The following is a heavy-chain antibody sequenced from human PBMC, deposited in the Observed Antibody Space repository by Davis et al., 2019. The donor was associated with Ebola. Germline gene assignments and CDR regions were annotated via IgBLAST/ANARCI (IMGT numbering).Heavy chain of an antibody. V-gene: IGHV3-73*01. CDR3: TRGAPYFMDV. Sequence: GESLKISCAASGFILSGSSLHWVRQASGKGLERVGRFRSKIEGDATSYGAAVEGRFTISRDDSKNTAYLQMNSLKTEDTAVYYCTRGAPYFMDVWGQGTTVTVSS. D-gene: IGHD2/OR15-2a*01. CDR2: FRSKIEGDAT. J-gene: IGHJ6*02. CDR1: GFILSGSS.